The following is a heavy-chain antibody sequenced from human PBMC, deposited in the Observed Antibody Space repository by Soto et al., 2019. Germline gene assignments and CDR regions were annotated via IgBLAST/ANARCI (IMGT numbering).Heavy chain of an antibody. CDR2: IIPILGIA. V-gene: IGHV1-69*08. Sequence: QVQLVQSGAEVKKPGSSVKVSCKASGGTFSSYTIGWVRQAPGQGLEWMGRIIPILGIANYAQKFQGRVTITADKSTSTAYMELSSLRSEDTAVYYCAREGDGGYDPLRGYWGQGTLVTVSS. CDR1: GGTFSSYT. CDR3: AREGDGGYDPLRGY. J-gene: IGHJ4*02. D-gene: IGHD5-12*01.